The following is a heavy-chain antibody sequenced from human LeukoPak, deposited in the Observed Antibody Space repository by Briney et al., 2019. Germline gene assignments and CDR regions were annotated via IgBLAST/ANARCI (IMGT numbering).Heavy chain of an antibody. D-gene: IGHD1-26*01. CDR2: IPYDGNNK. J-gene: IGHJ4*02. CDR1: RSTFSSYG. CDR3: VKDGDDSGSYLVY. Sequence: GGSLRLSCAASRSTFSSYGMHWLRQAPGKGLESVAFIPYDGNNKYYADSVKGRFTISRDNYKNTLYLQMNSLRAEDTAVYYCVKDGDDSGSYLVYWGQGTLVTVSS. V-gene: IGHV3-30*02.